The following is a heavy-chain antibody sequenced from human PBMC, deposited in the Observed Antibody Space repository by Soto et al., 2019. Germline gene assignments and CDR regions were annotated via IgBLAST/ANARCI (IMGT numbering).Heavy chain of an antibody. D-gene: IGHD3-3*01. CDR2: IYYSGST. J-gene: IGHJ6*03. CDR3: ARHYDFWSGYYREDHYYYYMDV. V-gene: IGHV4-59*08. Sequence: PSETLSLTCTVSGGSISSYYWSWIRQPPGKGLEWIGYIYYSGSTNYNPSLKSRVTISVDTSKNQFSLKLSSVTAADTAVYYCARHYDFWSGYYREDHYYYYMDVWGKGTTVTVSS. CDR1: GGSISSYY.